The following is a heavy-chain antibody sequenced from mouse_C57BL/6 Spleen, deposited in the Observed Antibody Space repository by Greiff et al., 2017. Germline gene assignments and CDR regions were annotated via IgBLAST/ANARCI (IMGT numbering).Heavy chain of an antibody. V-gene: IGHV14-3*01. CDR2: IDPANGNT. CDR1: GFNIKHTY. J-gene: IGHJ2*01. Sequence: VQLQQSVAELVRPGASVKLSCTASGFNIKHTYMHWVKQRPEQGLEWIGRIDPANGNTKYAPKFQGKATRTADTSSNTAYLQLSSLTSEDTAIYYCARRTGKDYFDYWGQGTTLTVSS. D-gene: IGHD4-1*01. CDR3: ARRTGKDYFDY.